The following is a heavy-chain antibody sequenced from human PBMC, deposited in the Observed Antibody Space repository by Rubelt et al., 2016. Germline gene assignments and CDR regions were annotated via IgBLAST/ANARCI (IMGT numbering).Heavy chain of an antibody. D-gene: IGHD6-13*01. J-gene: IGHJ4*02. CDR1: GGSFSGYY. CDR2: INHSGST. V-gene: IGHV4-34*01. CDR3: ATLRTAAGTWPSSRDY. Sequence: QVQLQQWGAGLLKPSETLSLTCAVYGGSFSGYYWSWIRQPPGKGLEWIGEINHSGSTNYNPSLKSRVTISVDTSKDQFSLKLVSVTAADTAVYYCATLRTAAGTWPSSRDYWGQGTPVTVSS.